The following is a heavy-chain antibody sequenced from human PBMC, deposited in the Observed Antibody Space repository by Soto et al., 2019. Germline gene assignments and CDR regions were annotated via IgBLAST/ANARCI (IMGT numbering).Heavy chain of an antibody. V-gene: IGHV3-33*08. D-gene: IGHD1-26*01. J-gene: IGHJ6*02. CDR1: GFTFSGYG. CDR3: ASDLVGASDSYGLDV. CDR2: IWHDGNNK. Sequence: GGSLRLSCAASGFTFSGYGMHWVRQAPGKGLEWVAIIWHDGNNKYYADSVRGRFIISRDNSKNRLYLQMNSLRAEDTAVYYCASDLVGASDSYGLDVWGQGTPVTASS.